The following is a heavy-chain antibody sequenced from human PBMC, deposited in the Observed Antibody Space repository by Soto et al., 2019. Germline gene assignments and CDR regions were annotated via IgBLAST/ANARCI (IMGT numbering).Heavy chain of an antibody. CDR3: AREYSRFLEWLLSSYGMDV. D-gene: IGHD3-3*01. V-gene: IGHV3-30-3*01. Sequence: QVQLVESGGGVVQPGRSLRLSCAASGFTFSSYAMHWVRQAPGKGLEWVAVISYDGSNKYYADSVKGRFTISGDNFKNTLYLQMNSLRAEDTAVYYCAREYSRFLEWLLSSYGMDVWGQGTTVTVSS. CDR2: ISYDGSNK. CDR1: GFTFSSYA. J-gene: IGHJ6*02.